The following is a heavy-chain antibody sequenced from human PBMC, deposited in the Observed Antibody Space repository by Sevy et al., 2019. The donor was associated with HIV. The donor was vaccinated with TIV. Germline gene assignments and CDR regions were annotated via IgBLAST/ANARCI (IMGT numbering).Heavy chain of an antibody. J-gene: IGHJ4*02. CDR1: GDSINSNDYY. CDR2: IYYSGST. CDR3: ARHLPLAYYEILTPDSRPFDN. D-gene: IGHD3-9*01. V-gene: IGHV4-39*01. Sequence: SETLSLTCGVSGDSINSNDYYWGWIRQPPGKGLEWIVTIYYSGSTYYNPSLKSRVTISVDTSKNQFSLKLTSVTAADTALYYCARHLPLAYYEILTPDSRPFDNWGQGTLVTVSS.